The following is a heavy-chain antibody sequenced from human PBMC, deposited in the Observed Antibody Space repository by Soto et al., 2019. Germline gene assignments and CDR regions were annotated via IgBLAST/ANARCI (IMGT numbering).Heavy chain of an antibody. D-gene: IGHD6-13*01. Sequence: XSVKVSFNASGYTFTNYAMHLVRQAPGQRLEWMGWINAGNGNTKYSQKFQGRVTITRDTSASTAYMELSSLRSEDTAVYYCARGIAPYYFDYWGQGTLVTVSS. CDR3: ARGIAPYYFDY. J-gene: IGHJ4*02. CDR1: GYTFTNYA. CDR2: INAGNGNT. V-gene: IGHV1-3*01.